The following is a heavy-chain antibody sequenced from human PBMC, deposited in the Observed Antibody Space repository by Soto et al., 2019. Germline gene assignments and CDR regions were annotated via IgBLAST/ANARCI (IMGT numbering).Heavy chain of an antibody. Sequence: EVQLVESGGGLVKPGGSLRLSCAASGFTFSSYSMNWVRQAPGKGLEWVSSISSSSSYIYYADSVKGRFTISRDNAKNSLYLQMNSLRAEDTAVYYCARDRERNYSSGGSCYAGYNWFDPWGQGTLVTVSS. CDR3: ARDRERNYSSGGSCYAGYNWFDP. CDR1: GFTFSSYS. V-gene: IGHV3-21*01. J-gene: IGHJ5*02. D-gene: IGHD2-15*01. CDR2: ISSSSSYI.